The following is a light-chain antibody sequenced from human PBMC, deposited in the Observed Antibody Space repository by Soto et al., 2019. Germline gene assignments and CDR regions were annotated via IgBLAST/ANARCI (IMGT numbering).Light chain of an antibody. V-gene: IGKV3-11*01. J-gene: IGKJ2*01. Sequence: DIVLTQSPATLSLSSGERATLSCRASQSVGTSLAWYQQRPGQAPRLLLSAASTRATGIPARFSGSGSGTDYTLTISSLQSEDVAVYYCQQRTNWPPRDPSGQGTKLEIK. CDR3: QQRTNWPPRDP. CDR2: AAS. CDR1: QSVGTS.